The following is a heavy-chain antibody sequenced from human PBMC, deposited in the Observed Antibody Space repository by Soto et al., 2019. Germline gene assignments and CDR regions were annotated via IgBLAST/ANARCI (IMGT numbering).Heavy chain of an antibody. V-gene: IGHV4-4*02. CDR3: ERGIHGMSGTTDY. CDR1: GGSITSSNC. D-gene: IGHD1-20*01. CDR2: IYQSGNT. Sequence: QVQLQESGPGLVKPSGTLSLTCAVSGGSITSSNCWTWVRQPPGKGLEWIGEIYQSGNTNYNPSLKSRVTISVEKSKNQFSLKVNSVTAADTAIYYCERGIHGMSGTTDYWGQGTLVTVSS. J-gene: IGHJ4*02.